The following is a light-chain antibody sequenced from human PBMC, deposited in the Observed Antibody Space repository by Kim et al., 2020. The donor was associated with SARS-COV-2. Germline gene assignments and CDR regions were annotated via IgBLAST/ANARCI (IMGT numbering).Light chain of an antibody. Sequence: ASGGDRVTITCRASQSISSWLAWYQQKPGKAPNLLIYKASSLESEVPSRFSGNESGTEFTLPISSLQPDDFATYYCQQYNSYPYSFGQGTKLEIK. V-gene: IGKV1-5*03. CDR2: KAS. CDR3: QQYNSYPYS. J-gene: IGKJ2*03. CDR1: QSISSW.